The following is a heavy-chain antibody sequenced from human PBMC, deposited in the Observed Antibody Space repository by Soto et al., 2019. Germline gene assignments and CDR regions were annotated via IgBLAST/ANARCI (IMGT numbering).Heavy chain of an antibody. Sequence: EVHLLESGGGLVQPGGSLRLSCAASGFTFNTYAMSWVRQAPGQGLEWVSAISGSGFSTYYADSVKGRFSISSDSSKNTLFLQMNSLRADDTAVYFCATFTFGRPFATWGQGTIVTVSS. CDR1: GFTFNTYA. D-gene: IGHD3-16*01. J-gene: IGHJ3*02. CDR3: ATFTFGRPFAT. V-gene: IGHV3-23*01. CDR2: ISGSGFST.